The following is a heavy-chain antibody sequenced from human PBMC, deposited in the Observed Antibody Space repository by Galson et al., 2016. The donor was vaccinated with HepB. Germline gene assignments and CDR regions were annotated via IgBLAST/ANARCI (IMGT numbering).Heavy chain of an antibody. CDR3: AAGYSSSGSADYYYYGMDV. CDR2: MYHTGNT. D-gene: IGHD2-2*03. J-gene: IGHJ6*02. CDR1: GASVSSTTYY. V-gene: IGHV4-61*01. Sequence: ETLSLTCTVSGASVSSTTYYWSWLRQPPGKGLEWIGYMYHTGNTNYNPSPQSRLTISVDTSNNLFSLNLRSVTAADTAVYYCAAGYSSSGSADYYYYGMDVWGQGTTVTVSS.